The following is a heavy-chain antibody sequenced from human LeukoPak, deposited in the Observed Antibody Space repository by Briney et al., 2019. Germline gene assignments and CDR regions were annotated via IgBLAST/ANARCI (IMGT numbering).Heavy chain of an antibody. CDR1: GGSISSSSYY. Sequence: PSETLSLTCTVSGGSISSSSYYWGWIRQPPGKGLEWIGSIYYSGSTYYNPSLKSRVTISVDTSKNQFSLKLSSVTAADTAVYYCARSWGYYYGSGSSNYWGQGTLVTVSS. J-gene: IGHJ4*02. CDR3: ARSWGYYYGSGSSNY. D-gene: IGHD3-10*01. V-gene: IGHV4-39*07. CDR2: IYYSGST.